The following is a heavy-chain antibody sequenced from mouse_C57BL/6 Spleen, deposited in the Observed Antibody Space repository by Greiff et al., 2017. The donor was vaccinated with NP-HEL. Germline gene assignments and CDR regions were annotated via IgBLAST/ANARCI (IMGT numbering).Heavy chain of an antibody. CDR1: GFNIKNTY. Sequence: VQLQQSVAELVRPGASVKLSCTASGFNIKNTYMHWVKQRPEQGLEWIGRIDPANGNTKYAPKFPGKATITADTSSNTAYLQLSSLTSEDTAIYYCASYYDYDADYFDYWGQGTTLTVSS. V-gene: IGHV14-3*01. CDR3: ASYYDYDADYFDY. CDR2: IDPANGNT. J-gene: IGHJ2*01. D-gene: IGHD2-4*01.